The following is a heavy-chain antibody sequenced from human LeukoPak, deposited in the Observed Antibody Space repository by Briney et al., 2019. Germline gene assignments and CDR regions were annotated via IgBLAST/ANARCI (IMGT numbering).Heavy chain of an antibody. D-gene: IGHD6-13*01. V-gene: IGHV5-51*01. J-gene: IGHJ6*03. CDR3: ARGPIEDSSSWFSNYYYMDV. CDR1: GYSFTSYW. CDR2: IYPGDSDT. Sequence: GESLKISCKGSGYSFTSYWIGWVRQMPGKGLEWMGIIYPGDSDTRYSPSFQGQVTISADKSISTAYLQWSSLKASDTAMYYCARGPIEDSSSWFSNYYYMDVWGKGTTVTVSS.